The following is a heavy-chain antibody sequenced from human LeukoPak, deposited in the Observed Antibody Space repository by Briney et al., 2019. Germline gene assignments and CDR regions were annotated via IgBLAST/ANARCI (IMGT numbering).Heavy chain of an antibody. CDR2: INHSGST. D-gene: IGHD6-19*01. CDR1: GGSFRGYY. Sequence: PSETLSLTCALYGGSFRGYYWSWIRQPPGKGLGWIGEINHSGSTNYNPSLKSRVTISVDTSKNQFSLKLSSVTAADTAVYYCARRRGWYSSGRNYYYYYMDVWGKGTTVTISS. V-gene: IGHV4-34*01. CDR3: ARRRGWYSSGRNYYYYYMDV. J-gene: IGHJ6*03.